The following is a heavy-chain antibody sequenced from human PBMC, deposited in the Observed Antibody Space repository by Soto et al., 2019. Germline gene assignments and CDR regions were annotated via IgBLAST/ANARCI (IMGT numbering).Heavy chain of an antibody. D-gene: IGHD2-2*01. CDR1: NFSVLTSIYY. CDR2: VYYTVTT. Sequence: PSETLSLTCTVSNFSVLTSIYYWAWIRQPPGKGLEWVGTVYYTVTTYYNPSLQSRVTISIDTSKNQFSLNLNSVTAADTAVYYCARNWNLALVPAAYFDSWGQGTLVTVSS. J-gene: IGHJ4*02. CDR3: ARNWNLALVPAAYFDS. V-gene: IGHV4-39*01.